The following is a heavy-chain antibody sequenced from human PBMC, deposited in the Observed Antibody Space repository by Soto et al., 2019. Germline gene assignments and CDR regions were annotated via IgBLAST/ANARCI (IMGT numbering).Heavy chain of an antibody. Sequence: SETLSLTCTVSGGSISSGGYYWSWIRQHPGKGLEWIGYIYYSGSTYYNPSLKSRVTISVDTSKNQFSLKLSSVTAADTAVYYFVFIYVFGSGPSLFSSWGRGTLVPVS. CDR2: IYYSGST. CDR3: VFIYVFGSGPSLFSS. J-gene: IGHJ1*01. V-gene: IGHV4-31*02. D-gene: IGHD3-3*01. CDR1: GGSISSGGYY.